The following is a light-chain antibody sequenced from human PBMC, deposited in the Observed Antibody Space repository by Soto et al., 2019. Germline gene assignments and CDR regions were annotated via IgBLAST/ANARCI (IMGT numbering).Light chain of an antibody. J-gene: IGLJ3*02. CDR2: EVS. V-gene: IGLV2-14*01. CDR1: SSDVGGYNY. CDR3: SSYTSSSTWV. Sequence: SALTQPASVCGSPGQSITISCTGTSSDVGGYNYVSWYQQHPGKAPKLMIYEVSNRPSGVSNRFSGSKSGNTASLTISGLQAEDEADYYCSSYTSSSTWVFGGGTKLTVL.